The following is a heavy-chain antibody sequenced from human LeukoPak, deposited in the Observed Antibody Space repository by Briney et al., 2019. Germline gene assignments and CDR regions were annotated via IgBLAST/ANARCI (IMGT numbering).Heavy chain of an antibody. V-gene: IGHV3-74*01. Sequence: PGGSLRLSCAASGFTFGNSWVHWIRQAPGKGLVWVSLINADGTTTTYADSVKGRFTISRDNARNTVSLQMNSLTIEDTAVYYCLLVVEPHGSDGLDVWGQGTMIAVSS. CDR1: GFTFGNSW. CDR2: INADGTTT. J-gene: IGHJ3*01. D-gene: IGHD1-14*01. CDR3: LLVVEPHGSDGLDV.